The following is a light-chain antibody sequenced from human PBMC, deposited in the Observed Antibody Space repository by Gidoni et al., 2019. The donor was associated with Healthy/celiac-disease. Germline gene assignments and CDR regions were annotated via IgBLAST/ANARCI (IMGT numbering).Light chain of an antibody. J-gene: IGLJ3*02. CDR1: SYNIGNNY. CDR3: GTWDSSLSAWV. V-gene: IGLV1-51*01. Sequence: QSVLTQPPSVSAAPGQKVTISCSVSSYNIGNNYVSWYQQLPGTAPKLLIYYNNKRPSGIPDRFSGSKSGTSATLGITGLQTGDEAEYYCGTWDSSLSAWVFGGGTKLTVL. CDR2: YNN.